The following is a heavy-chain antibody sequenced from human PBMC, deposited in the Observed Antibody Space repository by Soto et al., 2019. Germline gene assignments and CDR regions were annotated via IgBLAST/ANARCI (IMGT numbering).Heavy chain of an antibody. V-gene: IGHV1-2*02. Sequence: QVQLVQSGAEVKKPGASVNVSCKASGYTFTVYYMHWVRQAPGQGLEWMGWINPKSGGTMYPQKFQGRVTMTSDTSISTASMALTRLRSDDTAVYYCARDLAKGGGSAGFDYWGQGTLVTVSS. J-gene: IGHJ4*02. CDR3: ARDLAKGGGSAGFDY. CDR1: GYTFTVYY. CDR2: INPKSGGT. D-gene: IGHD1-26*01.